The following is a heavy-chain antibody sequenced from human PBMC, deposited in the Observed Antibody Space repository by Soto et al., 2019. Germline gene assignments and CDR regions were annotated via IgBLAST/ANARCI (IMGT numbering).Heavy chain of an antibody. CDR3: ARRGENYDYSLLRRPNYYYGMDV. J-gene: IGHJ6*02. CDR2: INPSGGST. V-gene: IGHV1-46*01. D-gene: IGHD3-16*01. Sequence: QVQLVQSGAEVKKPGASVKVSCKASGYTFTSFYMFWVRQAPGQGLEWMGLINPSGGSTTYAQKFQGRLTMTRDTSTSTVYMELSSLRSEDTAVYYCARRGENYDYSLLRRPNYYYGMDVWGQGTTVTVSS. CDR1: GYTFTSFY.